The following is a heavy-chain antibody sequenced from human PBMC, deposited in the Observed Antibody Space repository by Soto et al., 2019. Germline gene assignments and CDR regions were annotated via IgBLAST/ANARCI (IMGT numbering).Heavy chain of an antibody. Sequence: SDTLSLTCTVSGVSIISSIYYWGWIRQPPGKGLEWIGSVYYSGSTYSNPSLKSRVTISVDTSKNQFSLKLPSVTAADTAVYYCARRFGPQGPFDPWGQGTLVTVSS. CDR2: VYYSGST. D-gene: IGHD3-10*01. J-gene: IGHJ5*02. CDR1: GVSIISSIYY. CDR3: ARRFGPQGPFDP. V-gene: IGHV4-39*01.